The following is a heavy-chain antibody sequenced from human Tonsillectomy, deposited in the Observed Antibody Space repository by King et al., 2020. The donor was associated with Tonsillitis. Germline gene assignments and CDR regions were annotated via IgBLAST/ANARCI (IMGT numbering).Heavy chain of an antibody. Sequence: HVQLQESGPGLVKPSETLSLTCTVSGGSISSYYWSWFRQPPGKGLEWIGYIYYSGSTNYNPSLKSRVTISVDTSKNQFSLKLSSVTAADTAVYYCARSTIPLYDYVWGSYRFDYWGQGTLVTVSS. D-gene: IGHD3-16*02. J-gene: IGHJ4*02. CDR1: GGSISSYY. CDR3: ARSTIPLYDYVWGSYRFDY. V-gene: IGHV4-59*01. CDR2: IYYSGST.